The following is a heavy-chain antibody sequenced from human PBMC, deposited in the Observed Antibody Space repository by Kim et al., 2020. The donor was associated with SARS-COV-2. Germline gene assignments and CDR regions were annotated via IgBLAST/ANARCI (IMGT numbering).Heavy chain of an antibody. V-gene: IGHV1-69*13. J-gene: IGHJ6*02. CDR3: ARDRQWLERTFPINYYYYYGMDV. Sequence: SVKVSCKASGGTFSSYAISWVRQAPGQGLEWMGGIIPIFGTANYAQKFQGRVTITADESTSTAYMELSSLRSEDTAVYYCARDRQWLERTFPINYYYYYGMDVWGQGTTVTVSS. CDR2: IIPIFGTA. D-gene: IGHD6-19*01. CDR1: GGTFSSYA.